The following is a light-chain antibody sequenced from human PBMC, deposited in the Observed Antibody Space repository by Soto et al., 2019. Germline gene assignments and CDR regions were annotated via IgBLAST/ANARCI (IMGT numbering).Light chain of an antibody. CDR1: SSDVGSYNY. J-gene: IGLJ2*01. Sequence: QSALTQPASVSGSPGQSITISCTGTSSDVGSYNYVSCYQQYPGEAPKLMIYDVSNRPSGVSYRFSGSKSGNTASLTISGLQAEDEGDYYSSSYTTSSTHVVFGGATNLTVL. CDR3: SSYTTSSTHVV. V-gene: IGLV2-14*01. CDR2: DVS.